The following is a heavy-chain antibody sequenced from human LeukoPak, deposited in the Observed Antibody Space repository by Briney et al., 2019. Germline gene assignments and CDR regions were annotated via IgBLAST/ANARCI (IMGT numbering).Heavy chain of an antibody. CDR3: TRDRFYAMDA. D-gene: IGHD3-16*01. Sequence: GGSLRLSCVASTVTSRDSWMHWVRQAPGKGLVWVSRITIDGSSTTYADSVKGRFTISRDSAKSTLYLQMNSLRAEDTAVYYCTRDRFYAMDAWGQGTTVIVSS. J-gene: IGHJ6*02. CDR2: ITIDGSST. CDR1: TVTSRDSW. V-gene: IGHV3-74*03.